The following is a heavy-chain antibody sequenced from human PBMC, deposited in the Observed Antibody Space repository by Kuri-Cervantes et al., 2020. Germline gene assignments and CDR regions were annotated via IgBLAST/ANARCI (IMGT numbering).Heavy chain of an antibody. CDR1: GFSLNNSGMC. CDR2: INWDDDK. CDR3: ARIVAGYSEISGYDY. D-gene: IGHD3-22*01. V-gene: IGHV2-70*20. Sequence: SGPTLVKPTQTPILTCTFSGFSLNNSGMCVTWVRQPPGKALEWLALINWDDDKYYSASLKTRLTISKDTSKNQVVLTMTNMDPVDTATYYCARIVAGYSEISGYDYWGQGTLVTVSS. J-gene: IGHJ4*02.